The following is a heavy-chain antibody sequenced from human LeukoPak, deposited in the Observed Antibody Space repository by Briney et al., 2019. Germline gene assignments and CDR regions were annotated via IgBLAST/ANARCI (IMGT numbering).Heavy chain of an antibody. V-gene: IGHV3-30*18. D-gene: IGHD3-10*01. Sequence: GGSLRLSCAASGFTFSSYGMHWVRQAPGKGLEWVAVISYDGSNKYYADSAKGRFTISRDNSKNTLYLQMNSLRAEDTAVYYCAKGDYYGSGSYYFIGYWGQGTLVTVSS. J-gene: IGHJ4*02. CDR1: GFTFSSYG. CDR2: ISYDGSNK. CDR3: AKGDYYGSGSYYFIGY.